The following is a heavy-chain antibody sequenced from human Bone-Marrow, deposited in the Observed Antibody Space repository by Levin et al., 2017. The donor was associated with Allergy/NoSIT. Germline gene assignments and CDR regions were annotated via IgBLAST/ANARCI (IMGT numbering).Heavy chain of an antibody. CDR3: AREQDWKKSGGRDC. Sequence: ASVKVSCKTSGYTFSDYEIFWVRQAAGQGLEWMGWISPRGGNTDYAQRFQGRLTMTSDTSIRTAYMELSSLRSEDTAVYYCAREQDWKKSGGRDCWGQGTLVTVSS. V-gene: IGHV1-8*01. CDR2: ISPRGGNT. D-gene: IGHD1-1*01. CDR1: GYTFSDYE. J-gene: IGHJ4*02.